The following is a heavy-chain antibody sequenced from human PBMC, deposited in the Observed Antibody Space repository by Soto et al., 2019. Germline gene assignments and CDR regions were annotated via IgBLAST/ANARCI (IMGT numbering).Heavy chain of an antibody. CDR1: GFSLSTSGVG. V-gene: IGHV2-5*02. CDR3: AHGDYSAQNNCSYYGMDF. Sequence: QITLKESGPTLVKPTQTLTLTCTFSGFSLSTSGVGVGWIRQPPGKALEWLALIYWDDDKRYSPSLKSRLTITKYTSKNQVVLTMTNMDPVDTATYYCAHGDYSAQNNCSYYGMDFWGQGTTVTVSS. J-gene: IGHJ6*02. CDR2: IYWDDDK. D-gene: IGHD2-15*01.